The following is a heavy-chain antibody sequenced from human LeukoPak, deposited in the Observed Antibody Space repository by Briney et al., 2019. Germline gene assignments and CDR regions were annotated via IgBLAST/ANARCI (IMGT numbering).Heavy chain of an antibody. Sequence: SETLSLTCTVSGGSISSSSYYWGWIRQPPGKGLEWIGSIYYSGSTYYNPSLKSRVTISVDTSKNQFSLKLSSVTAADTAVYYCARAPLQSYSSSWYNFRAEYFQHWGQGTLVTVSS. V-gene: IGHV4-39*01. J-gene: IGHJ1*01. D-gene: IGHD6-13*01. CDR3: ARAPLQSYSSSWYNFRAEYFQH. CDR1: GGSISSSSYY. CDR2: IYYSGST.